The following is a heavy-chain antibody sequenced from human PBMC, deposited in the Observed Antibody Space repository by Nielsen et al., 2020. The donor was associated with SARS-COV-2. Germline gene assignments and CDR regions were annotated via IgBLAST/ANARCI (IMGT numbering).Heavy chain of an antibody. J-gene: IGHJ4*02. CDR3: ARGRYCSGGSCGNGNWDYFDY. CDR2: IIPIFGTA. V-gene: IGHV1-69*06. D-gene: IGHD2-15*01. CDR1: GGTFSSYA. Sequence: SVKVSCKASGGTFSSYAISWVRQAPGQGLEWMGGIIPIFGTANYAQKFQGRVTITADKSTSTACMELSSLRSEDTAVYYCARGRYCSGGSCGNGNWDYFDYWGQGTLVTVSS.